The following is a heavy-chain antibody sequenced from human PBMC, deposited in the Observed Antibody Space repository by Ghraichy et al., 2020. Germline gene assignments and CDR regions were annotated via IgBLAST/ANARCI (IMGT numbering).Heavy chain of an antibody. Sequence: LSLTCAVSGFTISSYAMHWVRQAPGKGLEWVAVISYDGSNKYYADSVKGRLTISRDNSKNTLYLQVNSLRAEDTAVYFCARDIRAMSSGTYFQHWGQGTLGTVSS. CDR2: ISYDGSNK. CDR1: GFTISSYA. CDR3: ARDIRAMSSGTYFQH. D-gene: IGHD1-1*01. J-gene: IGHJ1*01. V-gene: IGHV3-30*04.